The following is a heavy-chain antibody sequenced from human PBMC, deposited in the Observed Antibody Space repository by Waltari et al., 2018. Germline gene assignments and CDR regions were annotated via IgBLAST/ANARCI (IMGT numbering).Heavy chain of an antibody. CDR3: ATAPNYYDSSGYYYYFDY. D-gene: IGHD3-22*01. Sequence: EVQLVQSGAEVKKPGESLKISCKGSGYSFTSYWIGWVRQLPGQGLEWMGIIYPGDSDTRYSPSFQGQVTISADKSISTAYLQWSSLKASDTAMYYCATAPNYYDSSGYYYYFDYWGQGTLVTVSS. CDR1: GYSFTSYW. V-gene: IGHV5-51*03. CDR2: IYPGDSDT. J-gene: IGHJ4*02.